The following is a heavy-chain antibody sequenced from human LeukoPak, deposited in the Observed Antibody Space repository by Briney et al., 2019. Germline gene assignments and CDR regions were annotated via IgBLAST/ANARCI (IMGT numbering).Heavy chain of an antibody. Sequence: PSETLSLTCTVSGGSISSYYWSWIRQPPGKGLEWIGYIYYSGSTNYNPSLKSRVTISVDTSKNQFSLKLSSVTAADTAVYYCARSLVKDYYGMDVWGQGTTVTVSS. J-gene: IGHJ6*02. CDR2: IYYSGST. V-gene: IGHV4-59*01. D-gene: IGHD1-26*01. CDR1: GGSISSYY. CDR3: ARSLVKDYYGMDV.